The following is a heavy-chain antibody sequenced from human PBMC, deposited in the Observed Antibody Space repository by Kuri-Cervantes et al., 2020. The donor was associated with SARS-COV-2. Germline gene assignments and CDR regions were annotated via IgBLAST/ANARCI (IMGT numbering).Heavy chain of an antibody. CDR3: AKGGNRDNWFDP. CDR2: ISGSGGST. J-gene: IGHJ5*02. Sequence: GESLKISCAASGFTFSSYGMSWVRQAPGKGLEWVSAISGSGGSTYYADSEKGRFTISRDNSKNTLYLQTNSLRAEDTAVYYCAKGGNRDNWFDPWGQGTLVTVSS. V-gene: IGHV3-23*01. CDR1: GFTFSSYG. D-gene: IGHD1-14*01.